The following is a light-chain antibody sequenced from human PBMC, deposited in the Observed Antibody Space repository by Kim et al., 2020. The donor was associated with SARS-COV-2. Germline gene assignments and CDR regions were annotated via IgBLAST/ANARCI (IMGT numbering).Light chain of an antibody. CDR2: GKN. J-gene: IGLJ3*02. CDR3: NSRDSSGNHWV. Sequence: VALGQTVRSTCQGDSLRSYYASWYQQKPGQAPVLVIYGKNNRPSGIPDRFSGSSSGNTASLTITGAQAEDEADYYCNSRDSSGNHWVFGGGTQLTVL. CDR1: SLRSYY. V-gene: IGLV3-19*01.